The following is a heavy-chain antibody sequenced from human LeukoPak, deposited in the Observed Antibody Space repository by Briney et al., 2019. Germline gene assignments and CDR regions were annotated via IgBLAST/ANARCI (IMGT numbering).Heavy chain of an antibody. CDR3: ARGGVEGIAAAGTYYYYYMDV. Sequence: SGGSLRLSCAASGFTFSSYSMNWVRQAPGKGLEWVSGINWNGGSTGYADSVKGRFTISRDNAKNSLYLQMNSLRAEDTALYYCARGGVEGIAAAGTYYYYYMDVWGKGTTVTVSS. CDR2: INWNGGST. D-gene: IGHD6-13*01. J-gene: IGHJ6*03. V-gene: IGHV3-20*04. CDR1: GFTFSSYS.